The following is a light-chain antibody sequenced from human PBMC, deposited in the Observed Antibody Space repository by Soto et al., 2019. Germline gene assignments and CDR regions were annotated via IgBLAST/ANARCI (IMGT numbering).Light chain of an antibody. CDR3: QTWGTGIQV. CDR2: LNSDGRH. Sequence: QSVLTQSPSASASLGASVRLTCTLSSGHSSYAIAWHQQQPEKGPRFLIKLNSDGRHIKGDGIPDRFSGSSSGAERYLTISSLQSEDEADYYCQTWGTGIQVFGGGTKLTVL. V-gene: IGLV4-69*01. J-gene: IGLJ2*01. CDR1: SGHSSYA.